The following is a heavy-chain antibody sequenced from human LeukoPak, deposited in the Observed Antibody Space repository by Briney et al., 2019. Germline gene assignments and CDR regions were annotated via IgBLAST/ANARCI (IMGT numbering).Heavy chain of an antibody. CDR3: ARDDYSNPIDY. D-gene: IGHD4-11*01. J-gene: IGHJ4*02. Sequence: GASVKVSCKASGYTFTSYAMHWVRQAPGRRLEWMGWINAGNGNTKYSQKFQGRVTITGDTSASTAYMELSSLRSEDTAVYYCARDDYSNPIDYWGQGTLVTVSS. V-gene: IGHV1-3*01. CDR2: INAGNGNT. CDR1: GYTFTSYA.